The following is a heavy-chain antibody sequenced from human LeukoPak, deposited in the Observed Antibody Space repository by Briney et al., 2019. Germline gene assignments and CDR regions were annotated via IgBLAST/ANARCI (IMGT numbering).Heavy chain of an antibody. CDR1: GLIFSNFA. V-gene: IGHV3-7*01. Sequence: GGSLRLSCAASGLIFSNFAMTWVRQAPGKGLEWVVNIKQDGGEKYSVDSVKGRFTISRDNAKNSLYLQMNSLRAEDTAVYYCVRDGGPYYFDLWGQGTLVTVSS. J-gene: IGHJ4*02. D-gene: IGHD3-16*01. CDR3: VRDGGPYYFDL. CDR2: IKQDGGEK.